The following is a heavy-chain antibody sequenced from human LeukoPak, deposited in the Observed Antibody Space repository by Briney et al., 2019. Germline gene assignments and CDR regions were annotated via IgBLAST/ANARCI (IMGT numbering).Heavy chain of an antibody. J-gene: IGHJ5*01. CDR1: GYIFTKYG. Sequence: ASVKASCKASGYIFTKYGFTWVRQAPGQGLEWMGWISAYDGYTNHAQKFQGRVTMTTDSSTSTAYMELRSLRSDDTAVYYCARVSGSIVARLAWFDSWGQGTLVTVSS. D-gene: IGHD6-6*01. CDR3: ARVSGSIVARLAWFDS. CDR2: ISAYDGYT. V-gene: IGHV1-18*01.